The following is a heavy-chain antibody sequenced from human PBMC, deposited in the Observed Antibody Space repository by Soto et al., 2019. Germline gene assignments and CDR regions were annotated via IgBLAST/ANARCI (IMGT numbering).Heavy chain of an antibody. D-gene: IGHD2-2*01. CDR3: ARVVVPAATRYYYYGMDV. J-gene: IGHJ6*02. V-gene: IGHV1-3*01. Sequence: ASVKVSCKASGYTFTSYAMHWVRHAPGQRLEWMGWINAGNGNTKYSQKFQGRVTITRDTSASTAYMELSSLRSEDTAVYYCARVVVPAATRYYYYGMDVWGQGTTVTVSS. CDR2: INAGNGNT. CDR1: GYTFTSYA.